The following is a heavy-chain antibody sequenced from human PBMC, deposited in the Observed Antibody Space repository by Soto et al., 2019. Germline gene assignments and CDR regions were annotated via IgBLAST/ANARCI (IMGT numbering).Heavy chain of an antibody. CDR1: GFSFWSLE. CDR2: INPSGRTI. CDR3: AKDRDGYNLFDY. V-gene: IGHV3-NL1*01. J-gene: IGHJ4*02. Sequence: HAGSLRLSCVASGFSFWSLEMNGIRQAPGKGPEWIAVINPSGRTISYADSVKGRFTISRDNSKNTLYLQMNSLRAEDTAVYYCAKDRDGYNLFDYWGQGTLVTVSS. D-gene: IGHD5-12*01.